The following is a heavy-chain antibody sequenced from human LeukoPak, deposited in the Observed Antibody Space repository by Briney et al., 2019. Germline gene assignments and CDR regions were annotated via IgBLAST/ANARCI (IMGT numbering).Heavy chain of an antibody. CDR2: ISGSGGNT. CDR3: AKGSETGNDAFDN. J-gene: IGHJ3*02. D-gene: IGHD1-1*01. V-gene: IGHV3-23*01. Sequence: GGSLRLSCAASGFTFSIYAMSWVRQAPGKGLEWVSTISGSGGNTYYTDSVKGRFTISRDNSRNTLYLQMNRLSAEDTAVYYCAKGSETGNDAFDNWGQGTMLTVSS. CDR1: GFTFSIYA.